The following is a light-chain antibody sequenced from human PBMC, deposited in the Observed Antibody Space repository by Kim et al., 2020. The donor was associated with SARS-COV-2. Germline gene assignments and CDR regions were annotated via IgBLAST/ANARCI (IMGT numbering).Light chain of an antibody. CDR2: EVR. CDR1: SSDVGRYNR. CDR3: SSYTNTNTVI. Sequence: GQSVTISCSGTSSDVGRYNRVSWYQQPPGTAPKVMIYEVRSRPSGVPDRFSGSKSGITASLTISGLQAEDEADYYCSSYTNTNTVIFGGGTQLTVL. J-gene: IGLJ2*01. V-gene: IGLV2-18*02.